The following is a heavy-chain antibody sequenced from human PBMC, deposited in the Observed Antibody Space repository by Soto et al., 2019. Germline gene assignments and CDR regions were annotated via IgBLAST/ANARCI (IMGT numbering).Heavy chain of an antibody. J-gene: IGHJ4*02. CDR2: ISSSSNTI. D-gene: IGHD6-6*01. CDR3: ARDVSGSSIAAPYFDY. V-gene: IGHV3-48*01. CDR1: GFTFTSYS. Sequence: GGSLRLSCAASGFTFTSYSMNWVRQAPGKGLEWVSYISSSSNTIYYAEYVKGRFTISRDNAKTSLYLQMSRLTAEDTAAYYCARDVSGSSIAAPYFDYWGQGTLVTVSS.